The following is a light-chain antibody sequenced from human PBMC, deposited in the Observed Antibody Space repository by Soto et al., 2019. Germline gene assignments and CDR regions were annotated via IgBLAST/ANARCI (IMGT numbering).Light chain of an antibody. CDR2: GAS. CDR1: QSVRSN. V-gene: IGKV3-15*01. Sequence: ETVMTQSPATLSVSPGEEATLSCRASQSVRSNLAWFQQKPGQAPRLLISGASTRATGIPARFSGSGSGTEFTLTISSLQSEDFAVYCCQQYNNWPPWTFGQGTKVEIK. CDR3: QQYNNWPPWT. J-gene: IGKJ1*01.